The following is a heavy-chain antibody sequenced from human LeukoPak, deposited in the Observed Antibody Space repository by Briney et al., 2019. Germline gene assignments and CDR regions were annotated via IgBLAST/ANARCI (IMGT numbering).Heavy chain of an antibody. V-gene: IGHV4-59*01. CDR2: IYYSGST. J-gene: IGHJ6*02. Sequence: PSETLSLTCTVSGGSISSYYWSWIRQPPGKGLEWIGYIYYSGSTNYNPSLKSRVTISVDTSKNQFSLKLSSVTAADTAVYYCARGSCGGDCYSGDYYYYYGMDVWGQGTTVTVSS. CDR1: GGSISSYY. CDR3: ARGSCGGDCYSGDYYYYYGMDV. D-gene: IGHD2-21*02.